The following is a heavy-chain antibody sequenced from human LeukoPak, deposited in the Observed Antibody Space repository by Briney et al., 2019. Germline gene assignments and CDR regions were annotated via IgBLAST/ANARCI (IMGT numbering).Heavy chain of an antibody. D-gene: IGHD2-2*01. J-gene: IGHJ4*02. CDR1: GITFSSYS. CDR3: ARDPTELQLLSYYFDY. V-gene: IGHV3-23*01. Sequence: GGSLRLSCAASGITFSSYSMSWVRQAPGKGLEWVSSISFSGTTTYYADSVKGWFTVSRDNSKNTLYLQMDGLRAEDTAVYYCARDPTELQLLSYYFDYWGQGTLVAVSS. CDR2: ISFSGTTT.